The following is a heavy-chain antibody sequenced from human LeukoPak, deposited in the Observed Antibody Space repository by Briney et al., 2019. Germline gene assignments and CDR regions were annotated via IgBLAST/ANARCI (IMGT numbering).Heavy chain of an antibody. Sequence: SETLSLTCTVSGGSISSYYWSWIRQPPGKGLEWIGYIYYSGSTNYNPSLKSRVTISVDTSKNQFSLKLSSVTAADTAVYYCARYYYDSSGYAIYYYYMDVWGKGTTVTISS. CDR1: GGSISSYY. D-gene: IGHD3-22*01. V-gene: IGHV4-59*08. J-gene: IGHJ6*03. CDR2: IYYSGST. CDR3: ARYYYDSSGYAIYYYYMDV.